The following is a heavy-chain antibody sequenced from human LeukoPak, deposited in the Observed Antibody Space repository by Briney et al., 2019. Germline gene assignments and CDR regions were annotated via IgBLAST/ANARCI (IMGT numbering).Heavy chain of an antibody. CDR3: VKSNGYGLIDS. CDR1: GVSISSSNSY. D-gene: IGHD5-12*01. Sequence: PSETPSLTCTVSGVSISSSNSYWGWIRQPPGKGLEWIGSIYYSGSTYYNASLQSRVTISIDTSKNQFSLRLNSVTAADTAMYYCVKSNGYGLIDSWGQGTLVTVSS. V-gene: IGHV4-39*05. CDR2: IYYSGST. J-gene: IGHJ4*02.